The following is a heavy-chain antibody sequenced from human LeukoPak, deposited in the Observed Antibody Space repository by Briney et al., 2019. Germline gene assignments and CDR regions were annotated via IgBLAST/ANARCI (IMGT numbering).Heavy chain of an antibody. Sequence: GGSLRLSCAASGFTFSSYAMSWVRQAPGKGLEWVSAISGSGRSTYYADSVKGRFTISSDNSESTLYLQMNSLRAEDTAVYYCAGYNCTRTSCYTGGFDYWGQGTLVTVSS. CDR3: AGYNCTRTSCYTGGFDY. J-gene: IGHJ4*02. CDR1: GFTFSSYA. CDR2: ISGSGRST. V-gene: IGHV3-23*01. D-gene: IGHD2-2*02.